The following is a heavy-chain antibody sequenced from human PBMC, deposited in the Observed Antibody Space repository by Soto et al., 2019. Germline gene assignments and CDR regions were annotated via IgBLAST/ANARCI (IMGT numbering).Heavy chain of an antibody. D-gene: IGHD6-13*01. CDR3: ARDLGWGGSSREYYYGMDV. V-gene: IGHV1-3*01. CDR2: INAGNGNT. CDR1: GYTFTSYA. Sequence: GASVKVSCKASGYTFTSYAMHWVRQAPGQRLEWMGWINAGNGNTKYSQKFQGRVTITRDTSASTAYMELSSLRSEDTAVYYCARDLGWGGSSREYYYGMDVWGQGTTVTVSS. J-gene: IGHJ6*02.